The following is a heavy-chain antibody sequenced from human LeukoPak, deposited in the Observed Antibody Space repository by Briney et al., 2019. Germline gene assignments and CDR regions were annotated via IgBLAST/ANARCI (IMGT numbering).Heavy chain of an antibody. Sequence: SETLSLTCAVYGGSFSGYYWSWIRQPPGKGLEWIGSMFYNGGIYYNPSLKSRVTISVDTSKNQISLRLTSVTAADTAVYYCARHVWSGTSWFDPWGQGTLVTVSS. CDR2: MFYNGGI. CDR3: ARHVWSGTSWFDP. CDR1: GGSFSGYY. V-gene: IGHV4-34*12. J-gene: IGHJ5*02. D-gene: IGHD3-3*01.